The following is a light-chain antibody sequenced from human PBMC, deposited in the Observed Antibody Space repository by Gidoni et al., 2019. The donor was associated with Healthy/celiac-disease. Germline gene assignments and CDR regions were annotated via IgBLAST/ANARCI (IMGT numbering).Light chain of an antibody. V-gene: IGKV3-15*01. CDR3: QQYNNWPPVT. Sequence: EIVMTQSPATLSVSPGERATLSCRASQSVSSNLAWYQQKPGQAPRLLIYCASTRATGIPARFSCSGSGTEFTLTISSLHSEDFAVYYCQQYNNWPPVTFGGGTKVEIK. CDR2: CAS. J-gene: IGKJ4*01. CDR1: QSVSSN.